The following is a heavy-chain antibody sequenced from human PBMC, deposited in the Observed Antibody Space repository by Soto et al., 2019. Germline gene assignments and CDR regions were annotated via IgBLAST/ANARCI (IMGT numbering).Heavy chain of an antibody. Sequence: SETLSLTCTVSGGSISSYYWSWIRQPPGKGLEWIGYIYYSGSTNYNPSPKSRVTISVDTSKNQFSLKLNSMTAADTAVYYCARHNYGSGSTYFDYWGQGTLVTVSS. J-gene: IGHJ4*02. V-gene: IGHV4-59*08. D-gene: IGHD3-10*01. CDR3: ARHNYGSGSTYFDY. CDR1: GGSISSYY. CDR2: IYYSGST.